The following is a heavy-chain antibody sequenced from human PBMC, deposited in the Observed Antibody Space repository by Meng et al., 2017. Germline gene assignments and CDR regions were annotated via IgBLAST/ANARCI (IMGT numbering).Heavy chain of an antibody. J-gene: IGHJ4*02. D-gene: IGHD2-15*01. CDR3: ARTNCSGGSCYSFHFDY. Sequence: HVQTWQSWAEVKKPGAPVKVSCKASGYTLTSYYMHWVRQGPGQGLEWMGIINPSGGSTSYAQKFQGRVTMTRGTSPSTVYMELSSLRSEDTAVYYCARTNCSGGSCYSFHFDYWGQGTLVTVSS. CDR2: INPSGGST. V-gene: IGHV1-46*01. CDR1: GYTLTSYY.